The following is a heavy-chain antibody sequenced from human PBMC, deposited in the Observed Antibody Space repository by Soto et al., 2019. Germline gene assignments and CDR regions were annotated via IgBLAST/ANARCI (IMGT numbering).Heavy chain of an antibody. CDR2: IKQDGGEK. Sequence: GGSLRLSCAASGFTFSSYWMSWVRQAPGKGLEWVANIKQDGGEKYYEDSVKGRFTISRDNAKNSLYLQMNSLRAEDTAVYDCARAPVYGSGSYNGFDPWGQGTLVTVSS. V-gene: IGHV3-7*01. CDR1: GFTFSSYW. CDR3: ARAPVYGSGSYNGFDP. J-gene: IGHJ5*02. D-gene: IGHD3-10*01.